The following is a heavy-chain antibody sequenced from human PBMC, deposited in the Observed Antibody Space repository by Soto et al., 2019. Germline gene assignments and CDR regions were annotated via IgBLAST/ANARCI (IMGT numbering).Heavy chain of an antibody. CDR3: ARWFCIGNGCNSRWFDP. CDR2: INHTGGIT. V-gene: IGHV4-4*02. Sequence: TLSLTCAVSGDSITSGNWWSWVRQAPGKGLEWIGEINHTGGITNYNPSLKSRVNISLDKSKNQFSLKLNSVTAADTAVYYCARWFCIGNGCNSRWFDPWGQGTQVTVSS. CDR1: GDSITSGNW. D-gene: IGHD6-19*01. J-gene: IGHJ5*02.